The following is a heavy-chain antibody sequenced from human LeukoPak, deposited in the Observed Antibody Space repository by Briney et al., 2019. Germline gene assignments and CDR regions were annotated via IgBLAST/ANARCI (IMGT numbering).Heavy chain of an antibody. CDR3: AGVVVPAAMRYYYYYMDV. D-gene: IGHD2-2*01. Sequence: SVKVSCKASGGTFSSYAISWVRQAPGQGLEWMGGIIPIFGTANYAQKFQGRVTITTDESTSTAYMELSSLRSEDTAVYYCAGVVVPAAMRYYYYYMDVWGKGTTDTVSS. CDR1: GGTFSSYA. V-gene: IGHV1-69*05. J-gene: IGHJ6*03. CDR2: IIPIFGTA.